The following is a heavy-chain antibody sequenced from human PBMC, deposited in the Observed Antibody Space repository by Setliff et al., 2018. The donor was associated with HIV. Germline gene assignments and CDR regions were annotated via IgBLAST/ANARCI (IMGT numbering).Heavy chain of an antibody. Sequence: ASVKVSCKASGYTFTDFGITWVRQAPGQGLEWMGWIGAFNGNTHYPQNLQGRVTMTTDTSTRTAYMELRSLRSDDTAVYFCARDGEYQVLHYYYSGMDVWGQGTTVTVSS. CDR3: ARDGEYQVLHYYYSGMDV. V-gene: IGHV1-18*01. D-gene: IGHD2-2*01. J-gene: IGHJ6*02. CDR2: IGAFNGNT. CDR1: GYTFTDFG.